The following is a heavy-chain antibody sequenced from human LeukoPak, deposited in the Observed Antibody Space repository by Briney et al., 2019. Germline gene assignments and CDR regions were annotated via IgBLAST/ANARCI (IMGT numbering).Heavy chain of an antibody. CDR1: GYTFTGYY. D-gene: IGHD2-15*01. CDR3: ARDRPSYCSGGSCYYMDV. Sequence: ASVKVSCEASGYTFTGYYMHWVRQAPGQGLEWMGRINPNSGGTNYAQKFQGRVTMTRDTSISTAYMELSRLRSDDTAVYYCARDRPSYCSGGSCYYMDVWGKGTTVTVSS. J-gene: IGHJ6*03. CDR2: INPNSGGT. V-gene: IGHV1-2*06.